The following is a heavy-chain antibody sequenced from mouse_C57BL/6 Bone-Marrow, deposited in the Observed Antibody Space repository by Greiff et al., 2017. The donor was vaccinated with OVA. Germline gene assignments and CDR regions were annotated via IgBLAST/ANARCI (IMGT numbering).Heavy chain of an antibody. CDR1: GYTFTSYW. D-gene: IGHD1-1*01. J-gene: IGHJ4*01. CDR2: IDPSDSYT. V-gene: IGHV1-69*01. CDR3: ARYDYYGSSYDAMDY. Sequence: QQPGAELVMPGASVKLSCKASGYTFTSYWMHWVKQRPGQGLEWIGEIDPSDSYTNYNQKFKGKSTLTVDKSSSTAYMQLSSLTSEDSAVYYCARYDYYGSSYDAMDYWGQGTSVTVSS.